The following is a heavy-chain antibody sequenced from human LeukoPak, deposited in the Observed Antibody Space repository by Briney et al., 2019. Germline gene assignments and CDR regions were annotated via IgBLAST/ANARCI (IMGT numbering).Heavy chain of an antibody. J-gene: IGHJ6*02. D-gene: IGHD3-22*01. V-gene: IGHV4-34*01. Sequence: SETLSLTCAVYGVAFSGYYWSWIRQPPGKGLEWIGEINQSGSTNYNPSLKSRVTISVDTSKNQFSLKATSVTAADTAVYYCARGGDRSGHYYYYGMDVWGQGTTVTVSS. CDR3: ARGGDRSGHYYYYGMDV. CDR1: GVAFSGYY. CDR2: INQSGST.